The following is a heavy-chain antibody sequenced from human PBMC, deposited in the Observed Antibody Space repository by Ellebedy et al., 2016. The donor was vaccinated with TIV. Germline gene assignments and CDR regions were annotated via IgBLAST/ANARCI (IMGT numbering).Heavy chain of an antibody. CDR1: GGSISSYY. CDR3: ARLVGVAAVAGTGDFDY. V-gene: IGHV4-59*08. Sequence: MPSETLSLTCTVSGGSISSYYWSWIRQPPGKGLEWIGYIYYSGSTNYNPSLKSRVTISVDTSKNQFSLKLSSGTAADTAVYYCARLVGVAAVAGTGDFDYWGQGTLVTVSS. D-gene: IGHD6-19*01. CDR2: IYYSGST. J-gene: IGHJ4*02.